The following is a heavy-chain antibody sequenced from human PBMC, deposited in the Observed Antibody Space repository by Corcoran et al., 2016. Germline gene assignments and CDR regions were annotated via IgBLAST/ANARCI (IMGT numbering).Heavy chain of an antibody. CDR3: TTSVTPPGGAFDL. D-gene: IGHD3-3*01. V-gene: IGHV3-15*01. J-gene: IGHJ3*01. Sequence: EVQLVESGGGLVKPGGSLRLSCAASGFTFNNAWMTWVRQAPGKGLEWVGRIKSITDCGTTDYTAPVKGRCTISRDDSRNTLYLQMNSLKSEDTGVYSCTTSVTPPGGAFDLWGQGTMVTASS. CDR1: GFTFNNAW. CDR2: IKSITDCGTT.